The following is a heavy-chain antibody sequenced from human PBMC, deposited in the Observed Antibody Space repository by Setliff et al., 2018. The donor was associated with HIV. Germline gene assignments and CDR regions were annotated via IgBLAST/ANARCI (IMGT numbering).Heavy chain of an antibody. Sequence: GASVKVSCKVSGYTLTELSMLWVRQAPGKGLEWMGGFDPEDAETIYAQRFQGRVTMTEDTSTDTAYMELSSLSSEDTAVYYCATEMMYAQGSFDYWGQGTLVTVSS. CDR1: GYTLTELS. CDR3: ATEMMYAQGSFDY. V-gene: IGHV1-24*01. D-gene: IGHD2-8*01. J-gene: IGHJ4*02. CDR2: FDPEDAET.